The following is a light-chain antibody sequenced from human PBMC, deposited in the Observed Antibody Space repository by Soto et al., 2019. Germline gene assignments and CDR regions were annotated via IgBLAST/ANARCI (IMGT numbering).Light chain of an antibody. CDR2: GAS. J-gene: IGKJ1*01. CDR3: QQYYNWRPR. Sequence: IVMTQSPATLSVSPWERVTLSCRASQGISNYLAWYQLKPGQAPRLLIHGASIRATGIPVRFSGSGSGTEFTLTISSLQSEDFAVYYCQQYYNWRPRFGQGTKVDIK. CDR1: QGISNY. V-gene: IGKV3-15*01.